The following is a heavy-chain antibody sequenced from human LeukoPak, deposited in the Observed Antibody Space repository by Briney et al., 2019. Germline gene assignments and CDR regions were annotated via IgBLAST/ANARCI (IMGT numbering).Heavy chain of an antibody. J-gene: IGHJ4*02. CDR3: ATTTIRLGY. CDR2: IYYSGTT. CDR1: GGCISSSSKY. Sequence: PSETLSLTCTVSGGCISSSSKYWGWIRQPPGKGLEWIGSIYYSGTTYYNPSLKSRVTISVDTSKNQFSLKLSSVTAADTAVYYCATTTIRLGYWGQGTLVTVSS. V-gene: IGHV4-39*07. D-gene: IGHD1-26*01.